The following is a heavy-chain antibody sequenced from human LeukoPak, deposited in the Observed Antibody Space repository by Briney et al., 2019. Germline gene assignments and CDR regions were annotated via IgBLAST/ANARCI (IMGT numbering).Heavy chain of an antibody. CDR2: ISHSGST. D-gene: IGHD3-10*01. Sequence: SETLSLTCAVSGYSISSGYYWGWIRPPPGKGLEWGGSISHSGSTYYNPSLKSRVTISVDTSKNQFYLKLSSVTAADTAVYYCARTDYYGSGSFFYWGQGTLVTVSS. J-gene: IGHJ4*02. V-gene: IGHV4-38-2*01. CDR1: GYSISSGYY. CDR3: ARTDYYGSGSFFY.